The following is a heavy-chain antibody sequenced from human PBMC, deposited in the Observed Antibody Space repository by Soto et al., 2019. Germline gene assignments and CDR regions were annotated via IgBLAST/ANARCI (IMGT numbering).Heavy chain of an antibody. CDR2: IYNNGRT. CDR1: GGSISSSS. D-gene: IGHD2-2*01. V-gene: IGHV4-59*01. J-gene: IGHJ4*02. Sequence: PSETLSLTCTVSGGSISSSSWGWIRQPPGRGLEWIGYIYNNGRTDYNPSLKSRVTISVDTSKNHFSLKLSSVTPADTAVYYCARARFCTSTSCYHYFDFWGQGTLVTV. CDR3: ARARFCTSTSCYHYFDF.